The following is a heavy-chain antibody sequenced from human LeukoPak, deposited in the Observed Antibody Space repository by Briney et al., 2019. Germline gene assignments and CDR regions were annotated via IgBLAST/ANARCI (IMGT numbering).Heavy chain of an antibody. Sequence: PGGSLRLSCAASGFTFSSYWMSWVRQAPGKGLEWVANIKQDGSEKYYVDSVKGRFTISRDNAKNSLYLQMNSLRAEDTAVYYCARGGYYDSSGYYVYWGQGTLVTVSS. CDR2: IKQDGSEK. J-gene: IGHJ4*02. D-gene: IGHD3-22*01. CDR3: ARGGYYDSSGYYVY. V-gene: IGHV3-7*01. CDR1: GFTFSSYW.